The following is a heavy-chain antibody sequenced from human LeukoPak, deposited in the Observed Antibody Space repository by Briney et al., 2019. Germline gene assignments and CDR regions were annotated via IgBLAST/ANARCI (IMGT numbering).Heavy chain of an antibody. Sequence: PGGSLRLSCAASGFTFSSYGMHWVRQAPCKGLEWVAFIRYDGSNKYYADSVKGRFTISRDNSKNTLYLQMNSLRAEDTAVYYCAKGPGYSYAHFDYWGQGTLVTVSS. J-gene: IGHJ4*02. CDR2: IRYDGSNK. D-gene: IGHD5-18*01. CDR3: AKGPGYSYAHFDY. CDR1: GFTFSSYG. V-gene: IGHV3-30*02.